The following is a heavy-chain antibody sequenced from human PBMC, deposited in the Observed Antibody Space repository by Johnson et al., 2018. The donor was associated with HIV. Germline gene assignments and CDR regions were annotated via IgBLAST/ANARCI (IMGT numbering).Heavy chain of an antibody. CDR3: ARASDSYCSADCYGGAFDI. D-gene: IGHD2-21*02. Sequence: QLVESGGGLVQPGRSLRLSCAASGFTFDDYAMHWVRQAPGKGLEWVSIIYDGDATYYADSVKGRFTISRDNAKNTLFLQMNSLRAEDTAVYYCARASDSYCSADCYGGAFDIWGQG. CDR1: GFTFDDYA. CDR2: IIYDGDAT. V-gene: IGHV3-9*01. J-gene: IGHJ3*02.